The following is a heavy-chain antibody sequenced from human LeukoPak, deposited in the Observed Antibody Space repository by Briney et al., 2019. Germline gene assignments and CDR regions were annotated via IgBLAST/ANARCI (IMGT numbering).Heavy chain of an antibody. D-gene: IGHD3-10*01. CDR2: IYHSGST. CDR3: ARMRVVRGVILDY. Sequence: PSETLSLTCAVSGGSLSSSNWWSGVRQPPGKGLEWIGEIYHSGSTNYNPSLKSRVTISVDKSTTQFSLKLSSVTAADTAVYYCARMRVVRGVILDYWGQGTLVTVSS. J-gene: IGHJ4*02. CDR1: GGSLSSSNW. V-gene: IGHV4-4*02.